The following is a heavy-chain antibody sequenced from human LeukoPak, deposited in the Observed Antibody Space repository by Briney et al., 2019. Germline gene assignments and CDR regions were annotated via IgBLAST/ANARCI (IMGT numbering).Heavy chain of an antibody. D-gene: IGHD2-8*01. CDR3: ARTPIVLMVYALDY. Sequence: GGSLRLSCAASGFTFSSYWMSWVRQAPGKGLEWVAVISYDGSNKYYADSVKGRFTISRDNSKNTLYLQMNSLRAEDTAVYYCARTPIVLMVYALDYWGQGTLVTVSS. J-gene: IGHJ4*02. CDR2: ISYDGSNK. V-gene: IGHV3-30*03. CDR1: GFTFSSYW.